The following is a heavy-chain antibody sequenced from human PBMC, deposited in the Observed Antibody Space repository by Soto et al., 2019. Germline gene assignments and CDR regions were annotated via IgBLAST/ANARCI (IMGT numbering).Heavy chain of an antibody. CDR3: AIARATIAAAAIFDC. J-gene: IGHJ5*01. Sequence: PSETLSLTCAVSGGSISSGGYSWSWIRQPPGKGLEWIGYIYHSGSTYYNPSLKSRVTISVDRSKNQFSLKLSSVTAADTAVYYCAIARATIAAAAIFDCWGQGTPVTGSS. D-gene: IGHD6-13*01. V-gene: IGHV4-30-2*01. CDR1: GGSISSGGYS. CDR2: IYHSGST.